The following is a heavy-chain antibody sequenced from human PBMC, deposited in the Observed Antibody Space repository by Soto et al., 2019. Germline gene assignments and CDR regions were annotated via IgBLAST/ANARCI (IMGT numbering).Heavy chain of an antibody. CDR3: ATKQGEYYFDY. CDR2: INHSGST. J-gene: IGHJ4*02. Sequence: ETLSLTCAVYGGSFSGYYWSWIRQPPGKGLEWIGEINHSGSTNYNPSLKSRVTISVDTSKNQFSLKLSSVTAADTAVYYCATKQGEYYFDYWGQGTLVTVSS. CDR1: GGSFSGYY. D-gene: IGHD1-26*01. V-gene: IGHV4-34*01.